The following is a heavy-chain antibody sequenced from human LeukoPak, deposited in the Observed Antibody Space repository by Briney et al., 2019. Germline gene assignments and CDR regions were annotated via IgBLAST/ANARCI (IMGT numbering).Heavy chain of an antibody. CDR2: IDHSGNT. Sequence: SETLSLTCAVSGGSFSGYYWSWIRQPPGKGLEWIGEIDHSGNTNYNPSLKSRVTISVDTSKNQFSLKLSSVTAADTAVYYCARFPSIAVAGTWRYYYYGMDVWGQGTTVTVSS. V-gene: IGHV4-34*01. J-gene: IGHJ6*02. D-gene: IGHD6-19*01. CDR1: GGSFSGYY. CDR3: ARFPSIAVAGTWRYYYYGMDV.